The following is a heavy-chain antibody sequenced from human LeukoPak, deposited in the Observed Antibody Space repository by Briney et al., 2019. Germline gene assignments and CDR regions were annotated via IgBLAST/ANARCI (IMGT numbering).Heavy chain of an antibody. V-gene: IGHV3-21*01. CDR3: AREGYYYDNMGHAFDI. CDR2: ISSSSSYI. D-gene: IGHD3-22*01. CDR1: GFTFSSYS. Sequence: GGSLRLSCAASGFTFSSYSMNWVRQAPGKGLEWVSSISSSSSYIYYADSVKGRFTISRDNAKNSLYLQMNSLRAEDTAVYYCAREGYYYDNMGHAFDIWGQGTMVTVSS. J-gene: IGHJ3*02.